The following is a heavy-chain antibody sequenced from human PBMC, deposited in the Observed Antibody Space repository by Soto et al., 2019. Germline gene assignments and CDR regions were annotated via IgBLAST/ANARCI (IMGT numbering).Heavy chain of an antibody. CDR1: GFTFSNAW. Sequence: EVQLVESGGGLVKPGGSLRLSCAASGFTFSNAWMSWVRQAPGKGLEWVGRIKSKTDGGTTDYAAPVKGRFTISRDDSKNTLYLQMNSLKTEDTAVYYCTTDRGPYCGGGSCSVDYWGQGTLVTVSS. CDR2: IKSKTDGGTT. J-gene: IGHJ4*02. V-gene: IGHV3-15*01. CDR3: TTDRGPYCGGGSCSVDY. D-gene: IGHD2-15*01.